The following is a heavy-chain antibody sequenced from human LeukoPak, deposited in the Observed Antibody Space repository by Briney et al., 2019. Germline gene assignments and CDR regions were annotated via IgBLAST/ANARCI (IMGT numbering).Heavy chain of an antibody. Sequence: ASVTVSCKASGYTFSTYGISWVRQAPGQGLEWMGWISGYNARTHYAQKLQGRVTMTTDPSTRTAYMELRSLRSDDTAIYYCARDYYESSGYYYDTFDLWGQGTMVTVSS. J-gene: IGHJ3*01. CDR3: ARDYYESSGYYYDTFDL. CDR1: GYTFSTYG. V-gene: IGHV1-18*01. CDR2: ISGYNART. D-gene: IGHD3-22*01.